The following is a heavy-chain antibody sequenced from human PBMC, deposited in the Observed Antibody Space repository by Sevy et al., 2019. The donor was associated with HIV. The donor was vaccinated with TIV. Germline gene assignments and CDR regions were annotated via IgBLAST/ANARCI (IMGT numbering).Heavy chain of an antibody. D-gene: IGHD2-2*01. V-gene: IGHV3-30*04. Sequence: GGSLRLSCAASGFTFSSYAMHWVRQAPGKGLEWVAVISYDGSNKYYADSVKGRFTISRGNSKNTLYLQMNSLGAEDTAVYYCASGLVVPAARYYYYGMDVWGQGTTVTVSS. CDR2: ISYDGSNK. CDR1: GFTFSSYA. J-gene: IGHJ6*02. CDR3: ASGLVVPAARYYYYGMDV.